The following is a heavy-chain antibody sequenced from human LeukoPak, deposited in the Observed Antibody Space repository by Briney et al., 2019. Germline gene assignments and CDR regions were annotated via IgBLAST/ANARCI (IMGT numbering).Heavy chain of an antibody. CDR1: GFSFSNAW. CDR3: TTDIYQ. Sequence: GGSLRLSCAASGFSFSNAWMAWVRQSPGKGLEWVGRIRSKIDGGTTDYGAPVKGRFTISRDDSKNMVFLQMNSLKTEDTAVYYCTTDIYQWGQGTLVTVSS. J-gene: IGHJ4*02. CDR2: IRSKIDGGTT. D-gene: IGHD2-2*01. V-gene: IGHV3-15*01.